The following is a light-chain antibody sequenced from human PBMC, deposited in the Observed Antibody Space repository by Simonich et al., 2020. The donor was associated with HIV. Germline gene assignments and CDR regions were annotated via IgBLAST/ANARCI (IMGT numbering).Light chain of an antibody. V-gene: IGKV1-33*01. CDR3: QQYDILPYT. Sequence: DIQMTQSHSTRSASVGARVTITCRASQGISSALAWYQQKPRKAPKLLIYDAFSLDTRVPSRFSRSGSVTYFTFTISSLQPEDIATYYCQQYDILPYTFGQGTKLEIK. CDR2: DAF. J-gene: IGKJ2*01. CDR1: QGISSA.